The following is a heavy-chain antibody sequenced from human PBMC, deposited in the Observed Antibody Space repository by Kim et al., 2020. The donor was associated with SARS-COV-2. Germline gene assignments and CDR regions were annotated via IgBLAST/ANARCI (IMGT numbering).Heavy chain of an antibody. D-gene: IGHD6-19*01. CDR3: AREAVAGSFDH. CDR2: NT. Sequence: NTRYSQKFKARVSITRDTSATTAYLELSGLRSEYTAVYYCAREAVAGSFDHWGQGTLVTVSS. V-gene: IGHV1-3*01. J-gene: IGHJ4*02.